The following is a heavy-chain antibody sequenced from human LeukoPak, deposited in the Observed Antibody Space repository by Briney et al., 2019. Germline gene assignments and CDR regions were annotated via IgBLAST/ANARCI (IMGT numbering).Heavy chain of an antibody. J-gene: IGHJ4*02. V-gene: IGHV1-18*04. CDR2: ISAYNGNT. Sequence: GASVKVSCKASGCTFTSYGISWVRQAPGQGLEWMGWISAYNGNTNYAQKLQGRVTMTTDTSTSTAYMELRSLRSDDTAVYYCARDLGVVVAADYFDYWGQGTLVTVSS. CDR1: GCTFTSYG. CDR3: ARDLGVVVAADYFDY. D-gene: IGHD2-15*01.